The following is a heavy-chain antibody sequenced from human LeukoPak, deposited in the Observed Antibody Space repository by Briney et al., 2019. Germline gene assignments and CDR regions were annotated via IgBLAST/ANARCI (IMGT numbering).Heavy chain of an antibody. D-gene: IGHD4-17*01. J-gene: IGHJ4*02. Sequence: GALRLSCAASGFTFSSYAMSWVRQAPGKGLEWVSSISTASDYIYYADSLKGRFTISRDNARNSLYLQMNSLRAEDTAVYYCARRLRRNYFDYWGQGTLVTVSS. CDR2: ISTASDYI. V-gene: IGHV3-21*01. CDR3: ARRLRRNYFDY. CDR1: GFTFSSYA.